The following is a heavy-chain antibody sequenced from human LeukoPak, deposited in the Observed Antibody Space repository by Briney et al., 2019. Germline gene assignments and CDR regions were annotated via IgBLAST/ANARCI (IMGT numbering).Heavy chain of an antibody. CDR1: GFTFSSYS. D-gene: IGHD4-17*01. V-gene: IGHV3-21*04. Sequence: GGSLRLSCAASGFTFSSYSMNWVRQAPGKGLEWVSSISSSSSYIYYAESVKGRFTISRDNAKNSLYLQMNSLRAEDTAVYYCAKGDGDYDPGSAFDIWGQGTMVTVSS. J-gene: IGHJ3*02. CDR3: AKGDGDYDPGSAFDI. CDR2: ISSSSSYI.